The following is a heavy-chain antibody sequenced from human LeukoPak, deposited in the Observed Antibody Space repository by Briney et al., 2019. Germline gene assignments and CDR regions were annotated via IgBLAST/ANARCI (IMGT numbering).Heavy chain of an antibody. CDR2: ISWDSGSS. Sequence: PGGSLRLSCAASGFTFDEYAMHWVRVPPGKGVEWVSSISWDSGSSVYTDSVKGRFTISRDNAKHSLYLQMNGLTPDDTALYYCIKDLRLDLKFDTFDMWGQGTMVTVSS. V-gene: IGHV3-9*01. J-gene: IGHJ3*02. CDR3: IKDLRLDLKFDTFDM. D-gene: IGHD1-7*01. CDR1: GFTFDEYA.